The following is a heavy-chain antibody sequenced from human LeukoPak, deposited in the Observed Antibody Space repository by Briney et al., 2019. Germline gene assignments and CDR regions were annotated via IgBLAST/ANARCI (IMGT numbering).Heavy chain of an antibody. Sequence: ASVKVSCKASGYTLTSYAMNWVRQAPGQGLEWMGWINTNTGNPTYVQGFTGRFVFSLDTSVSTAYLQISSLKAEDTAVYCCARGGGYSYGHAFDIWGQGTMVTVSS. V-gene: IGHV7-4-1*02. D-gene: IGHD5-18*01. CDR1: GYTLTSYA. CDR3: ARGGGYSYGHAFDI. CDR2: INTNTGNP. J-gene: IGHJ3*02.